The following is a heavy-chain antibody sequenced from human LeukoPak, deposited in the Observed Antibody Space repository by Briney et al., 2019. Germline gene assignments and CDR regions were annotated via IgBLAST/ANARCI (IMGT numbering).Heavy chain of an antibody. Sequence: PGGSLRLSCAASGFTLSSYGMHWVRQAPGKGLEWVAVIWYDGSNKYYADSVKGRFTISRDNSKNTLYLQMNSLRAEDTAVYYCAKGRGPAAVDYWGQGTLVTVSS. J-gene: IGHJ4*02. CDR2: IWYDGSNK. CDR1: GFTLSSYG. CDR3: AKGRGPAAVDY. V-gene: IGHV3-33*06. D-gene: IGHD2-2*01.